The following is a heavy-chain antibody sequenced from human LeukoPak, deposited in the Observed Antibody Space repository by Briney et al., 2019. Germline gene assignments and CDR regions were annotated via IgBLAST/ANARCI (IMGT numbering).Heavy chain of an antibody. Sequence: GGSLRLSCAASGFTFSSYAMSWVRQAPGKGLEWVANIKQDGSEKYYVDSVKGRFTISRDNAKNSLYLQMNSLRAEDTAVYYCARPNQWLVFDYWGQGTLVTVSS. D-gene: IGHD6-19*01. V-gene: IGHV3-7*01. CDR1: GFTFSSYA. CDR2: IKQDGSEK. CDR3: ARPNQWLVFDY. J-gene: IGHJ4*02.